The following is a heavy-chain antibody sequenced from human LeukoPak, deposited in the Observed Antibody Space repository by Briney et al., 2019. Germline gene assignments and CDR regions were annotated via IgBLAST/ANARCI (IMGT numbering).Heavy chain of an antibody. CDR1: GYTFTSYA. V-gene: IGHV7-4-1*02. CDR3: ARGGEGGGYDDFDY. Sequence: ASVKVSCKASGYTFTSYAMNWVRQAPGQGLEWMGWINTNTGSPTYAQGFTGRFVFSLDTSVSTAYLQISSLKAEDTAVYYCARGGEGGGYDDFDYWGQGTLVTVSS. J-gene: IGHJ4*02. D-gene: IGHD5-12*01. CDR2: INTNTGSP.